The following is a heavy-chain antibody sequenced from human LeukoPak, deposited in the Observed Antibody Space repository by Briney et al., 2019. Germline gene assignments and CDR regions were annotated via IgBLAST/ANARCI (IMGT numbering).Heavy chain of an antibody. V-gene: IGHV3-23*01. Sequence: PGGSLRLSCAASGFTFSSYGMSWVRQAPGKGLEWVSAISGSGGSTYYADSVKGRFTISRDNSKNTLYLQMNSLRAEDTAVYYCARVYYDILTGYFGGDWFDPWGQGTLVTVSS. CDR1: GFTFSSYG. J-gene: IGHJ5*02. D-gene: IGHD3-9*01. CDR3: ARVYYDILTGYFGGDWFDP. CDR2: ISGSGGST.